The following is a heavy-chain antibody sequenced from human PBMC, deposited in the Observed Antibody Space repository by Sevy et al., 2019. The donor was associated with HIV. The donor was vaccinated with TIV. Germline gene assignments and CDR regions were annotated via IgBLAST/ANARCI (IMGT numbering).Heavy chain of an antibody. J-gene: IGHJ4*02. CDR3: ARLDYDFRSGFYMSGPGDF. CDR2: ISYDGSNK. CDR1: GFIFSNYG. V-gene: IGHV3-30*03. D-gene: IGHD3-3*01. Sequence: GGSLRLSCAASGFIFSNYGMHWVRQAPGKGLEWVAVISYDGSNKYYADSVKGRFTISRDNSKNTLYLQQNSLRVEDTAVYYCARLDYDFRSGFYMSGPGDFWGQGTLVTVSS.